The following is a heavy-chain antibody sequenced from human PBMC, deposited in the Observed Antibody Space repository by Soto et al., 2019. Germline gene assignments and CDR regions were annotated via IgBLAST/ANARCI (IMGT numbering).Heavy chain of an antibody. V-gene: IGHV5-10-1*01. CDR1: GYSFTSYW. D-gene: IGHD4-4*01. J-gene: IGHJ6*02. Sequence: GESLKISCNGSGYSFTSYWISWVRQMPGKGLEWMGRIDPSDSYTNYSPSFQGHVTISADKSISTAYLQWSSLKASDTAMYYCASSSGNYGIYYYYGMDVWGQGTTVTVSS. CDR3: ASSSGNYGIYYYYGMDV. CDR2: IDPSDSYT.